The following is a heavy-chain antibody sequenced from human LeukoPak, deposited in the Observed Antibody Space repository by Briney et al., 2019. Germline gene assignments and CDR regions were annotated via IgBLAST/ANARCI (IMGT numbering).Heavy chain of an antibody. CDR2: INPSGGST. D-gene: IGHD2-21*01. CDR1: GYTFTSYY. V-gene: IGHV1-46*01. Sequence: ASVKVSCMASGYTFTSYYMHWVRQAPGQGLEWMGIINPSGGSTSYAQKFRGRVTMTRDTSTSTVYMELSSLRSEDTAVYYCARGGEGYNWFDPWGQGTLVTVSS. CDR3: ARGGEGYNWFDP. J-gene: IGHJ5*02.